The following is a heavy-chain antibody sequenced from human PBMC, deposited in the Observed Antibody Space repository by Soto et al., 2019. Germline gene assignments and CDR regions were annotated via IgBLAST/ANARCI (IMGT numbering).Heavy chain of an antibody. Sequence: SETLSLTCAVTGGSFSGYYWSWIRQSPGKGLEWIGEINHSGRTNLNPSLESRVSTSVDTSKNHFSLRLTSVTAADTAVYYCASGRQQGFYGMDVWGQGTTVTVSS. CDR2: INHSGRT. CDR3: ASGRQQGFYGMDV. D-gene: IGHD6-13*01. V-gene: IGHV4-34*01. J-gene: IGHJ6*02. CDR1: GGSFSGYY.